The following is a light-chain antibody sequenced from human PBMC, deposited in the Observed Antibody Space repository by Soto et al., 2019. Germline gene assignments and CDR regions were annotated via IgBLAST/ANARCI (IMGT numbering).Light chain of an antibody. CDR2: GVT. CDR3: SSYAGTNDYVV. J-gene: IGLJ2*01. V-gene: IGLV2-8*01. Sequence: QSVLTQPPSASGSPGQSVTISCTGTSNDVGGYKYVSWYQQHPGKAPKLMIYGVTQRPSGIPDRFSGSKSGNTAYLTVSGLQADDEADYFCSSYAGTNDYVVFGGGTKLTVL. CDR1: SNDVGGYKY.